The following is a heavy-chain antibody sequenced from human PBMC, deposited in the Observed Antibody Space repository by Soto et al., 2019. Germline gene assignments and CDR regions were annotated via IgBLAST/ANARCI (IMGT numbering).Heavy chain of an antibody. V-gene: IGHV3-43*01. J-gene: IGHJ6*02. CDR1: GFTFDDYT. CDR2: ISWDGGST. Sequence: GESLKISCAASGFTFDDYTMHWVRQAPGKGLEWVSLISWDGGSTYYADSVKGRFTISRDNSKNSLYLQMNSLRTEDTALYYCAKAITAYYYYGMDVWGQGTTVTVSS. CDR3: AKAITAYYYYGMDV.